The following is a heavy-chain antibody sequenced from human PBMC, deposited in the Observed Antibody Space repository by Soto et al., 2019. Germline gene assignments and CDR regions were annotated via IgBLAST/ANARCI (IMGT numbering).Heavy chain of an antibody. Sequence: GGPQGLSCVPSGFIFSSYGMSWVRKAQGGGLEWGAKIKKEGTEKHYVESVKCRFTIFIDNAKKSLYLQMNSLRAEDTAVYFCASYSGSYFPVGHDRWGQGTLVTVSS. CDR1: GFIFSSYG. D-gene: IGHD1-26*01. J-gene: IGHJ5*02. CDR3: ASYSGSYFPVGHDR. V-gene: IGHV3-7*01. CDR2: IKKEGTEK.